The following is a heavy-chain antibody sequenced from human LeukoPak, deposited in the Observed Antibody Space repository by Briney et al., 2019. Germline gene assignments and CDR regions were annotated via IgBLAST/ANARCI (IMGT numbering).Heavy chain of an antibody. Sequence: SETLSLTCTVSGGSISSSSYYWGWIRQPPGKELEWIGRIYYSGSTYYNPSLKSRVTISVDTSKNQFSLKLSSGTAADTAVYYCSTEACSSTSCYLGSWFDPWGQGTLVTVSS. CDR1: GGSISSSSYY. CDR3: STEACSSTSCYLGSWFDP. J-gene: IGHJ5*02. V-gene: IGHV4-39*07. D-gene: IGHD2-2*01. CDR2: IYYSGST.